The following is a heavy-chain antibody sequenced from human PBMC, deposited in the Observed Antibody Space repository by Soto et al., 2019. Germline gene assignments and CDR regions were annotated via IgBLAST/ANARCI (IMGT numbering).Heavy chain of an antibody. CDR2: ISAYNGNT. V-gene: IGHV1-18*04. CDR3: ARDLKSRLGYSYGAY. D-gene: IGHD5-18*01. CDR1: GYTFTSYG. J-gene: IGHJ4*02. Sequence: GASVKVSCKASGYTFTSYGISWVRQAPGQGLEWMGWISAYNGNTNYAQKLQGRVTMTTDTSTSTAYMELRSLRSDDTAVYYCARDLKSRLGYSYGAYWGQRTLVTVSS.